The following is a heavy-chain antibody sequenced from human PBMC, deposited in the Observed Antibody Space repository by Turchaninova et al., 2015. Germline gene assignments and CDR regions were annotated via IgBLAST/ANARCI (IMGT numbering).Heavy chain of an antibody. V-gene: IGHV4-34*01. D-gene: IGHD5-24*01. CDR2: TNHSGST. CDR1: GGSFSGYY. Sequence: QVQLQQWGAGLLKPSETLSLPCAVYGGSFSGYYWGWIRQPPGKGPEWIGETNHSGSTNYNPSLKSRVTISVDTSKNQFSLKLSSVTAADTAVYYCARVDPIEDMDVWGKGTTVTVSS. CDR3: ARVDPIEDMDV. J-gene: IGHJ6*03.